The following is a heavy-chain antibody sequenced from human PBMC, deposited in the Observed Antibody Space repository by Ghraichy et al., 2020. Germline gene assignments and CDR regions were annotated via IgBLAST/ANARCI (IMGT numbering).Heavy chain of an antibody. CDR3: ARGFQSRYYDYVWGKSNGSFDI. Sequence: SETLSLTCAVSGGSISSGGYSWSWIRQPPGKGLEWIGYIYHSGSTYYNPSLKSRVTISVDRSKNQFSLKLSSVTAADTAVYYCARGFQSRYYDYVWGKSNGSFDIWGQGTMVTVSS. V-gene: IGHV4-30-2*01. CDR1: GGSISSGGYS. D-gene: IGHD3-16*01. J-gene: IGHJ3*02. CDR2: IYHSGST.